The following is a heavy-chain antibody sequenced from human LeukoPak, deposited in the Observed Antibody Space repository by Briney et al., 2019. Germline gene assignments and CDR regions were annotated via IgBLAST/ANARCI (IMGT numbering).Heavy chain of an antibody. V-gene: IGHV3-53*01. CDR3: TRNGYGGNMAFDY. CDR1: GFTVSSNY. D-gene: IGHD4-23*01. Sequence: QPGGSLRLSCAASGFTVSSNYMSWVRQAPGKGLEWVSVIYSGGSTYYADSVKGRFTISRDNSKNTLYLQMNSLRAEDTAAYYCTRNGYGGNMAFDYWGQGTLVTVSS. J-gene: IGHJ4*02. CDR2: IYSGGST.